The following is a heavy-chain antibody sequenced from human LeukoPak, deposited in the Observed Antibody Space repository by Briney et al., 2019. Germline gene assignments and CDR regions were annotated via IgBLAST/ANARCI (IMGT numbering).Heavy chain of an antibody. CDR3: AKDWIAAAGTSFPFDY. D-gene: IGHD6-13*01. CDR2: ISGSGGST. V-gene: IGHV3-23*01. CDR1: GFTFSSYA. J-gene: IGHJ4*02. Sequence: GGSLRLSCAASGFTFSSYAMSWVRQAPGKGLEWVSAISGSGGSTYYADSVKGRFTISRDNSKNTLYLQMNSLRAEDTAVYYCAKDWIAAAGTSFPFDYWGQGTLVTVSS.